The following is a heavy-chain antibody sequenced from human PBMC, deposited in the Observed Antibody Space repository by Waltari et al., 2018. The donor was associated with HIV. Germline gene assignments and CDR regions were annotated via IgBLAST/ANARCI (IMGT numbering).Heavy chain of an antibody. V-gene: IGHV3-11*05. J-gene: IGHJ3*02. Sequence: QVHLVESGGDLVKPGGSLRLSCVGSGFTFSDYYMTWIRQAPGKRLEGVSYIAVSSAYTNYGDSVKGRFTMSRDDAKKSVFLQINSLRPEDTAVYYCARVARGLRQGSFDIWGQGTMVTVSS. CDR2: IAVSSAYT. CDR1: GFTFSDYY. D-gene: IGHD2-15*01. CDR3: ARVARGLRQGSFDI.